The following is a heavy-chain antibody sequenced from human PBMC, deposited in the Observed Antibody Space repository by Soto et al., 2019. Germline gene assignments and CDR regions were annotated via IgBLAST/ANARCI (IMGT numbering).Heavy chain of an antibody. Sequence: GGSLRLSCTASGFTFGDYAMSWFRQAPGKGLEWVSLIKSGGNTYYADSVKGRFTISRDNSKNTLYLQMNSLRADDTALYYCAKYIVVAANYGLDVWGQGTTVTVSS. CDR1: GFTFGDYA. J-gene: IGHJ6*02. V-gene: IGHV3-23*01. CDR3: AKYIVVAANYGLDV. CDR2: IKSGGNT. D-gene: IGHD2-15*01.